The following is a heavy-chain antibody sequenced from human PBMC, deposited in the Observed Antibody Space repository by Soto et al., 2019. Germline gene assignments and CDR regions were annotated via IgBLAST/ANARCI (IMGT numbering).Heavy chain of an antibody. CDR3: ARDVGYSYVNGWLDP. D-gene: IGHD5-18*01. CDR1: GFTFSSYG. V-gene: IGHV3-33*01. Sequence: QVQLVESGGGVVQPGRSLRLSCAASGFTFSSYGMHWVRQAPGKGLEWVAVIWYDGSNKYYADSVKGRFTISRDNSKNPLYLQMNRLRDEDTAVYYCARDVGYSYVNGWLDPWGQGTLVTVSS. J-gene: IGHJ5*02. CDR2: IWYDGSNK.